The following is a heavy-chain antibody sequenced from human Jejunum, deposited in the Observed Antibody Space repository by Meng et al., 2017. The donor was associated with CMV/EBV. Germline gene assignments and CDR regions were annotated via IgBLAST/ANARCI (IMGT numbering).Heavy chain of an antibody. V-gene: IGHV4-30-4*01. CDR1: GDSITNYLYS. J-gene: IGHJ5*02. D-gene: IGHD3-10*02. CDR2: IYDSGAT. CDR3: VGNYDVHLNWFDP. Sequence: VSGDSITNYLYSWNCIRQTPGKGLEWIGYIYDSGATHYNPSLKGRATMSVDTSKNQFSLNLKSVTAADTAIYYCVGNYDVHLNWFDPWGRGTLVTVSS.